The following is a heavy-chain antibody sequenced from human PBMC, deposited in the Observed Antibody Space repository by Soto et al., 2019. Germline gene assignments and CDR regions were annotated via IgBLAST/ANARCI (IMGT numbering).Heavy chain of an antibody. V-gene: IGHV3-74*03. Sequence: EVQLVESGGDLVQPGGSLRLSCAASGFTFSGHWMHWVRQVPGKGLEWVSRINTDGGSSAYADSVKGRFTISRDNAKNTLYLQVNGLRAEDTAVYYCAREAGYCSGTSCYRRAFATWGQGTTVTVSS. CDR2: INTDGGSS. J-gene: IGHJ3*02. CDR3: AREAGYCSGTSCYRRAFAT. CDR1: GFTFSGHW. D-gene: IGHD2-2*01.